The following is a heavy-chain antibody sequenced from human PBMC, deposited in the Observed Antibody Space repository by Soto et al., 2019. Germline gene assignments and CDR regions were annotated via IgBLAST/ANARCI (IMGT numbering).Heavy chain of an antibody. Sequence: PGGSLRLSCAASGFTFSSYWMHWVRQAPGKGLVWVSRINSDGSSTSYADSVKGRFTISRDNAKNTLYLQMNSLRAEDTAVYYCARAESSSWTGYYYGMDVWGQGTTVSVSS. J-gene: IGHJ6*02. CDR3: ARAESSSWTGYYYGMDV. CDR1: GFTFSSYW. D-gene: IGHD6-13*01. CDR2: INSDGSST. V-gene: IGHV3-74*01.